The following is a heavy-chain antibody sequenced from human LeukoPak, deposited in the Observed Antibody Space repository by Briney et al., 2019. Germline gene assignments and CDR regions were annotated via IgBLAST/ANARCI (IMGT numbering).Heavy chain of an antibody. Sequence: GGSLRLSCAASGFTFSDYYMSWIRQAPGKGLEWVSYISSSGSTIYYADSVKGRFTISRDNAKNSLYLQMNSLRAEDTAVYYCARVSVRGSYPTNFDYWGQGTLVTVSS. CDR1: GFTFSDYY. CDR2: ISSSGSTI. J-gene: IGHJ4*02. CDR3: ARVSVRGSYPTNFDY. D-gene: IGHD1-26*01. V-gene: IGHV3-11*04.